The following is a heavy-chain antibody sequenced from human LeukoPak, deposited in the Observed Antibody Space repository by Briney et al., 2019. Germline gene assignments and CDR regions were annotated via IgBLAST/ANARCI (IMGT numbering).Heavy chain of an antibody. V-gene: IGHV3-23*01. J-gene: IGHJ5*02. D-gene: IGHD2-21*02. CDR3: AKDRIYGDLAREIDQ. CDR1: GFTFSSYA. CDR2: VSNSGDST. Sequence: GGSLRLSCAASGFTFSSYAMGWVRQAPGKGLEWVSGVSNSGDSTWYADSVKGRFTISRDNSKDTLYLQMKSLSAEDTAVYYCAKDRIYGDLAREIDQWGQGTLVTVSS.